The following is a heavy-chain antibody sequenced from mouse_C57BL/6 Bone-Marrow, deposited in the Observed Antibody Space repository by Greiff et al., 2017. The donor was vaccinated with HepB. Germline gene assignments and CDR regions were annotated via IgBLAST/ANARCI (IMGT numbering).Heavy chain of an antibody. V-gene: IGHV2-2*01. CDR2: IWSGGST. Sequence: VQLQESGPGLVQPSQSLSITCTVSGFSLTSYGVHWVRQSPGKGLEWLGVIWSGGSTDYNAAFISRLSISKDNYKSQVFLKMNSLQADDTAIYYCARNSDYSLYYAMDYWGQGTSVTVSS. D-gene: IGHD2-12*01. CDR3: ARNSDYSLYYAMDY. CDR1: GFSLTSYG. J-gene: IGHJ4*01.